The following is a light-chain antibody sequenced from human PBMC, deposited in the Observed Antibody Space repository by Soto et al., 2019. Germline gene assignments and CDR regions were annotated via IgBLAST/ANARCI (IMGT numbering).Light chain of an antibody. J-gene: IGLJ1*01. CDR3: QSYDTSLSGYV. Sequence: QPVLTQPPSVSGAPGQRVTISCTGSSPNIGAGLDVHWYQQLPGTAPRLLISANSNRASGVPDRFSGSRSGTSASLAITGLQAEDEADYYCQSYDTSLSGYVFGIGTKVTVL. CDR2: ANS. V-gene: IGLV1-40*01. CDR1: SPNIGAGLD.